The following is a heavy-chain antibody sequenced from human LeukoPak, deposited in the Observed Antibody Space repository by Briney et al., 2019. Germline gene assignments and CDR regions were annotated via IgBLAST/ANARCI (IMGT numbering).Heavy chain of an antibody. J-gene: IGHJ4*02. V-gene: IGHV5-51*01. CDR2: IYPGDSDT. CDR1: GYTFSSQW. D-gene: IGHD3-22*01. CDR3: GRHTWIYDSNGGRLPRPPDY. Sequence: AGESLKISCKASGYTFSSQWIGWVRQLPGKGLEWMGIIYPGDSDTKYSPSFQGQVTISVDKSISTAYLQWSSLKASDTAMYYCGRHTWIYDSNGGRLPRPPDYWGQGTLVTVSS.